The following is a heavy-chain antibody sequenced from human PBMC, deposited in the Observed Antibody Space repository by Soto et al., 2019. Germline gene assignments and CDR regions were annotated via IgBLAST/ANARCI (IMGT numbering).Heavy chain of an antibody. V-gene: IGHV4-34*01. J-gene: IGHJ4*02. CDR1: GESFSGHY. CDR2: INHGGTT. CDR3: ARGGIPDFFDY. Sequence: XETLSLTCTVYGESFSGHYWSWIRQPPGKGLEWIGEINHGGTTHHNPSLKSRVFISVDTSKNQVSLKLSSVTATDTAIYYCARGGIPDFFDYWGQGTLVTVSS.